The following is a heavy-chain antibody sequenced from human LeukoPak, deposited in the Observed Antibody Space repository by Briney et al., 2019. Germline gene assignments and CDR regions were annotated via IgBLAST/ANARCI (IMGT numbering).Heavy chain of an antibody. CDR2: INPNSGGT. V-gene: IGHV1-2*02. CDR1: GYTFTGNY. Sequence: ASAKVSCKTSGYTFTGNYMHWVRQAPGQGLEWMGWINPNSGGTNYAQKFQGRVTMTRDTSISTAYMELSRLRSDDTAVYYCARDSSSSFRDYYYYMDVWGKGTTVTVSS. CDR3: ARDSSSSFRDYYYYMDV. D-gene: IGHD6-6*01. J-gene: IGHJ6*03.